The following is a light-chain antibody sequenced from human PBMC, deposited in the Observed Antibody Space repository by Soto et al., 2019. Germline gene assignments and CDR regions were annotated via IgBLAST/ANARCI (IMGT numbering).Light chain of an antibody. J-gene: IGKJ2*01. CDR1: QSLLHSNGYNY. V-gene: IGKV2-28*01. Sequence: DIVMPQSPLSLPVTPGQPASISCRSSQSLLHSNGYNYLDWYLQKPVQSPQLLIYLGSNRDSGVPDRFSGSGSGTDCTLKISRVEAEDVGVYYCMQAKQTPYTFGHGNTLEIQ. CDR3: MQAKQTPYT. CDR2: LGS.